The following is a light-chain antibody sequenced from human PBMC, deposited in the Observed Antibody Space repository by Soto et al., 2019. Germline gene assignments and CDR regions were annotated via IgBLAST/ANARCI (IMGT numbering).Light chain of an antibody. CDR3: CSYAGSSTLV. Sequence: QSVLTQPASVSGSPGQSITISCTGTSSDVGSYNPVSWYQHHPGKAPKLIIYEVSRRPSGVSNRFSGSKSGNTASLIISGLQAEDEADYYCCSYAGSSTLVFGTGTKVTVL. CDR1: SSDVGSYNP. J-gene: IGLJ1*01. V-gene: IGLV2-23*02. CDR2: EVS.